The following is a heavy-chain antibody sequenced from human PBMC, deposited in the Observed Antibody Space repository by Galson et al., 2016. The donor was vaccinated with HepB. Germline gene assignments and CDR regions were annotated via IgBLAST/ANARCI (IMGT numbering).Heavy chain of an antibody. D-gene: IGHD4-11*01. CDR1: GFTFSSYG. V-gene: IGHV3-33*01. CDR3: ARDLYSNAPDY. Sequence: SLRLSCAASGFTFSSYGMHWVRQAPGKGLEWVAVIWYDGSNEDYAHSVRGRFTISRDNSKNTVSLQMNSLRVEDTGLYYCARDLYSNAPDYWGQGTLVTVSS. CDR2: IWYDGSNE. J-gene: IGHJ4*02.